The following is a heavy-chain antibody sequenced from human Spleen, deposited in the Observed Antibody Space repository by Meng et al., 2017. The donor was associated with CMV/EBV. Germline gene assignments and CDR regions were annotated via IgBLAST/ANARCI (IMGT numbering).Heavy chain of an antibody. CDR3: ARAGGSRRDGHSPYDF. D-gene: IGHD5-24*01. Sequence: ASVKVSCKASGYTFTGYYLHWVRQAPGQGLEWLGWIIPQSGGTNYAQKFQGRVTMTRDSSTTTVYMEVNRLTSDDTAVYYCARAGGSRRDGHSPYDFWGLGTLVTVSS. J-gene: IGHJ4*02. CDR2: IIPQSGGT. V-gene: IGHV1-2*02. CDR1: GYTFTGYY.